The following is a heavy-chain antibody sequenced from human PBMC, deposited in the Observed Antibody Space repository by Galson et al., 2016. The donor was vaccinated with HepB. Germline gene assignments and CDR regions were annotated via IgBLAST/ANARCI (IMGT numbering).Heavy chain of an antibody. CDR2: ISGSGDST. Sequence: SLRLSCAASTFTFSNYAMSWVRQAPGKGLEWVSAISGSGDSTYYADSVKGRFTISRDNSKNTMYLQMNSLRAEDTALYYCAKDMSDINHCSGGSCYPGYYYGMDVWGQGTTVTVSS. V-gene: IGHV3-23*01. J-gene: IGHJ6*02. CDR1: TFTFSNYA. CDR3: AKDMSDINHCSGGSCYPGYYYGMDV. D-gene: IGHD2-15*01.